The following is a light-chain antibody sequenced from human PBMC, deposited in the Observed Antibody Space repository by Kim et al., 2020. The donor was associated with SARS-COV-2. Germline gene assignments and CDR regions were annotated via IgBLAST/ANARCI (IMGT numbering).Light chain of an antibody. CDR3: QSYASPDVV. V-gene: IGLV6-57*03. CDR1: SGSIANNY. CDR2: EDK. Sequence: GKTVTISCTRSSGSIANNYVHWYQQRPGSAPTTVIYEDKQRPSGVPDRFSGSIDRSSNSASLTISGLKTEDEADYYCQSYASPDVVFGGGTQLTVL. J-gene: IGLJ2*01.